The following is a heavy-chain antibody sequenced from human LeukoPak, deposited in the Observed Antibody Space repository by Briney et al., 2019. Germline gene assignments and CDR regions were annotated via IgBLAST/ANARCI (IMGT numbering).Heavy chain of an antibody. J-gene: IGHJ5*02. CDR1: GGTFSSYA. CDR2: IIPIFGTA. Sequence: ASVKVSCKASGGTFSSYAISWVRQAPGQGLEWMGGIIPIFGTANYAQKFQGRVTITADESTSTAYMELSSLRSEDTAVYYCARAGSPVVPASFNSDWFDPCGQGTLVTVSS. CDR3: ARAGSPVVPASFNSDWFDP. V-gene: IGHV1-69*01. D-gene: IGHD2-2*01.